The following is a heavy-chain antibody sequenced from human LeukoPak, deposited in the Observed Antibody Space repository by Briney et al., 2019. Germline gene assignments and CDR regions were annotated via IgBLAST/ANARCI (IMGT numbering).Heavy chain of an antibody. CDR1: GFTFSSYW. J-gene: IGHJ6*03. Sequence: GGSLRLSCAASGFTFSSYWMSWVRQAPGKGLEWVANIKQDGSEKYYVDSVKGRFTISRDNAKNSLYLQMNSLRAEDTAVYYCAKAYYDFWSALGSYYYYYYMDVWGKGTTVTVSS. V-gene: IGHV3-7*03. D-gene: IGHD3-3*01. CDR2: IKQDGSEK. CDR3: AKAYYDFWSALGSYYYYYYMDV.